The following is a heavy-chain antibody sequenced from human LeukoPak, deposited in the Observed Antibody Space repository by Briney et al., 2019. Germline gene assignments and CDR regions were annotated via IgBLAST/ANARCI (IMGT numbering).Heavy chain of an antibody. CDR2: VYYNGDT. J-gene: IGHJ5*01. CDR3: AVLLYRHYHWFDS. CDR1: AASISCNSFY. V-gene: IGHV4-39*01. Sequence: PSETLSLTCTVSAASISCNSFYWGWIRQPPGKGLEWIGTVYYNGDTLYNPSPTTRDSMSVSTSASKFSLQLPSVTPADTAVYYCAVLLYRHYHWFDSWGRGTLGSVSS. D-gene: IGHD3-16*02.